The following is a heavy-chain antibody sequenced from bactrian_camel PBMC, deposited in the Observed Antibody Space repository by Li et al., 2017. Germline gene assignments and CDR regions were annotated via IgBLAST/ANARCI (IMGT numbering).Heavy chain of an antibody. CDR1: GFTFNTHY. V-gene: IGHV3-2*01. CDR2: INGDGTIT. Sequence: HVQLVESGGGLVQPGGSLRLSCEHSGFTFNTHYAIYWVRQAPGKGLEWVTSINGDGTITDYLDSVKGRFTISRDNAKNTVYLQMNSLKTVDTAMYYCANNEGSWVPHNYWGQGTQVTVS. J-gene: IGHJ4*01. D-gene: IGHD5*01. CDR3: ANNEGSWVPHNY.